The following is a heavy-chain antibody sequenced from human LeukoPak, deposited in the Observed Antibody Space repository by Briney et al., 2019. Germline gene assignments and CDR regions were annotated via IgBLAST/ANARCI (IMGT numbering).Heavy chain of an antibody. CDR2: ISSSGSTI. V-gene: IGHV3-48*03. D-gene: IGHD5-18*01. CDR3: AKDAARVRTWIQKTATYMDV. J-gene: IGHJ6*03. CDR1: GFTFSSYE. Sequence: PGGSLRLSCAASGFTFSSYEMNWVRQAPGKGLEWVPYISSSGSTIYYADSVKGRFTISRDNAKNTLYLQMNSLRPEDTAVYYCAKDAARVRTWIQKTATYMDVWGKGITVTISS.